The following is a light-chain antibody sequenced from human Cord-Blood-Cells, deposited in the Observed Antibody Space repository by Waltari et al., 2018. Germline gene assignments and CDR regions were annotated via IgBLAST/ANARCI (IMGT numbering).Light chain of an antibody. Sequence: AIRMPQSPSSLSASKGGRVNITGRASQGIRSYVAWYQQEPGNAPTLLIYAAATLQSGVASRVSGSVSGTDFTRTISCLQSEDFATYSCQQYDRYTLTFGGGAKVEIK. CDR3: QQYDRYTLT. CDR1: QGIRSY. CDR2: AAA. J-gene: IGKJ4*01. V-gene: IGKV1-8*01.